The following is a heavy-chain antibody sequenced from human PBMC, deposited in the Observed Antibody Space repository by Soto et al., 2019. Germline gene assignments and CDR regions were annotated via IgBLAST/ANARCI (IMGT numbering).Heavy chain of an antibody. Sequence: SETLSLTCTVSGYSINSGYIWGLVRRPPGQGLEWIGSRYSTGTTYYNPSLRRRVKMSVDTSKNQLSLVLRSVTAADTAVYYCVARATVVNSPWFDPWGQGTQVTVSS. CDR3: VARATVVNSPWFDP. D-gene: IGHD1-1*01. V-gene: IGHV4-38-2*02. CDR2: RYSTGTT. J-gene: IGHJ5*02. CDR1: GYSINSGYI.